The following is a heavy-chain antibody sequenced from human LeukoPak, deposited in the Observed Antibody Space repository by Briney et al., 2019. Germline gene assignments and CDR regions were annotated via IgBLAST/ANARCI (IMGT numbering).Heavy chain of an antibody. V-gene: IGHV3-21*04. CDR2: ISSSSSYI. CDR1: GFTFSSYS. J-gene: IGHJ4*02. CDR3: AKGDCGRDCYYGINY. Sequence: PGGSLRLSCAASGFTFSSYSMNWVRQAPGKGLEWVSSISSSSSYIYYADSVKGRFTISRDNAKNSLYLQMNSLRAEDTAVYYCAKGDCGRDCYYGINYWGQGSLVTVSS. D-gene: IGHD2-21*02.